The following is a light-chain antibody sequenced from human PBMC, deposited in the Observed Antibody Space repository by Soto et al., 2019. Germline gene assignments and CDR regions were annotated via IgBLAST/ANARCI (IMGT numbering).Light chain of an antibody. CDR1: SSNIGHNY. V-gene: IGLV1-51*01. CDR3: GTWDSSLSAGV. CDR2: DNS. Sequence: QSVLTQPPSVSAAPGQKVTISCSGSSSNIGHNYVSWYQQLPGTAPKLLIYDNSKRPSVIPDRFSGSKSGTSATLGITGLQTGDEADYYCGTWDSSLSAGVFGGGTKLTVL. J-gene: IGLJ2*01.